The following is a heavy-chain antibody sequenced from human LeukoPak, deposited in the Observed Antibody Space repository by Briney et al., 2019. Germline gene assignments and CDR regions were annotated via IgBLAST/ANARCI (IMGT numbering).Heavy chain of an antibody. CDR1: GFTFSNYA. CDR3: AKEAIPLAVAGLGVDY. Sequence: GGSLRLSCTASGFTFSNYAMSWVRQAPGKGLERVSTISGSDGSTYYADSVKGRFTISRDNSKNTLYLQMNSLRAEDTAVYYCAKEAIPLAVAGLGVDYWGQGTLVTVSS. V-gene: IGHV3-23*01. D-gene: IGHD6-19*01. CDR2: ISGSDGST. J-gene: IGHJ4*02.